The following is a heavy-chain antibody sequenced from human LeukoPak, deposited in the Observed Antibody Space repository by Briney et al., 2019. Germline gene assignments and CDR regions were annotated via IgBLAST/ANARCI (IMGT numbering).Heavy chain of an antibody. CDR3: ARDGSGSYSYYFDY. D-gene: IGHD1-26*01. J-gene: IGHJ4*02. CDR1: GGSISSYY. V-gene: IGHV4-59*01. CDR2: IYTSGST. Sequence: SETLSLTCTVSGGSISSYYWSWIRQPPGKGLEWIGYIYTSGSTNYNPSLKSRVTISVDTSKNQFSLKLSSVTAADTAVYYCARDGSGSYSYYFDYWGQGTLVTVSS.